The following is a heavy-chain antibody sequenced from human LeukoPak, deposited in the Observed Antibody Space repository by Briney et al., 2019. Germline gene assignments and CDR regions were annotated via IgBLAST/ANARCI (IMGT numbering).Heavy chain of an antibody. CDR3: ARYGGGCSGGSCFAHTNSPLRHNSDY. J-gene: IGHJ4*02. V-gene: IGHV3-23*01. D-gene: IGHD2-15*01. CDR2: ISGSGGST. Sequence: PGGSLRLSCAASGFTFSSYAMSWVRQAPGKGLEWVSAISGSGGSTYYADSVKGRFTISRDNSKNTLYLQMNSLRAEDTAVYYCARYGGGCSGGSCFAHTNSPLRHNSDYWGQGTLVTVSS. CDR1: GFTFSSYA.